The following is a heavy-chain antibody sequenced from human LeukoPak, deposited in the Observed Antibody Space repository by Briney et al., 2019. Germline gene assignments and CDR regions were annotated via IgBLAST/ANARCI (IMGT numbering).Heavy chain of an antibody. CDR3: AKRPADCTTITCPLINYDYYGMDV. J-gene: IGHJ6*02. Sequence: GGSLRVSCAASGFTGSNNYVSWVRQAPGKGLEWVSAISSSGDNTYYADSVKGRFTISRDNSKNTLYLQMNSLRAEDTAVYYCAKRPADCTTITCPLINYDYYGMDVWGQGTTVTVSS. D-gene: IGHD2-8*01. CDR1: GFTGSNNY. CDR2: ISSSGDNT. V-gene: IGHV3-23*01.